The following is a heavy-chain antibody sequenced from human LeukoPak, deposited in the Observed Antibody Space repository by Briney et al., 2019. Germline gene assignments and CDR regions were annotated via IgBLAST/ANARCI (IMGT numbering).Heavy chain of an antibody. D-gene: IGHD6-19*01. V-gene: IGHV4-59*08. CDR1: GGSISSYY. J-gene: IGHJ4*02. Sequence: SETLSLTCTVSGGSISSYYWSWIRQPPGKGLDWIGYIYYSGSTNYNPSLKSRLTISVDTSKNQFSLKLTSVTAADTAVYYCAGAKIGVAGFFDNWGQGTLVTVSS. CDR3: AGAKIGVAGFFDN. CDR2: IYYSGST.